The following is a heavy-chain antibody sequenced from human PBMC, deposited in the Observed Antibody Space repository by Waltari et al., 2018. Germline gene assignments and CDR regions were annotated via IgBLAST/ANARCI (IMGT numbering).Heavy chain of an antibody. CDR1: GFTFSSYA. J-gene: IGHJ2*01. D-gene: IGHD2-2*02. CDR3: AKDQLRYCSSTSCYTGYWYFDL. V-gene: IGHV3-23*04. Sequence: EVQLVESGGGLVQPGGSLRLSCAASGFTFSSYAMSWVRQAPGKGREWVSAISGSGGSTYYADSVKGRFTISRDNSKNTLYLQMNSLRAEDTAVYYCAKDQLRYCSSTSCYTGYWYFDLWGRGTLVTVSS. CDR2: ISGSGGST.